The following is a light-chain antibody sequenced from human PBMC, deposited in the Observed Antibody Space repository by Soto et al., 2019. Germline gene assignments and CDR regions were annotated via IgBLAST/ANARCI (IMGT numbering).Light chain of an antibody. CDR3: QQRSNWPPIT. CDR2: GAS. J-gene: IGKJ5*01. CDR1: QSVSSN. Sequence: EIVMTHSPATLSVSPGERATLSCSASQSVSSNLAWYQQKPGQAPSLLIYGASTRATGIPARFSGSGSGTEFTLTISTLQSEDFAVYYCQQRSNWPPITFGQGTRLEIK. V-gene: IGKV3-15*01.